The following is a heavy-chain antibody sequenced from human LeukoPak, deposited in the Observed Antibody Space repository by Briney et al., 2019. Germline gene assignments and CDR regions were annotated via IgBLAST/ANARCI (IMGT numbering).Heavy chain of an antibody. J-gene: IGHJ4*02. CDR2: IYYRSKWSN. V-gene: IGHV6-1*01. CDR1: GDSVSSKSV. D-gene: IGHD5-24*01. CDR3: ARGDQNFDY. Sequence: SQTLSLTCAISGDSVSSKSVWNWIRQSPSRGLEWLGRIYYRSKWSNNYAVSVKSRITINPDASKNQFSLQLSSVTAEDTAVYYCARGDQNFDYWGQGTLVTVSS.